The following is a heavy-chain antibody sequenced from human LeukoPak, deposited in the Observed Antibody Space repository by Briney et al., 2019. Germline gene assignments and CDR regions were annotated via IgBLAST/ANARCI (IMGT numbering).Heavy chain of an antibody. CDR3: ARWRYSTSPGWFDP. V-gene: IGHV4-59*02. CDR2: IYYSGST. D-gene: IGHD1-26*01. CDR1: GGSVSSYY. Sequence: SETLSLTCTVSGGSVSSYYWSLIRQSPGKGLEWIGYIYYSGSTNYNPSLKSRVTISVDTSKNQFSLKLSSVTAADTAVYYCARWRYSTSPGWFDPWGQGTLVTVSS. J-gene: IGHJ5*02.